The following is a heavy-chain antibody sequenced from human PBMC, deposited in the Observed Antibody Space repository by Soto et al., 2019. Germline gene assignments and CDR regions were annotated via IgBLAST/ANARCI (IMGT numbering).Heavy chain of an antibody. CDR2: IYYSGST. V-gene: IGHV4-59*04. CDR3: ARRLSITMVGGVPPFAY. Sequence: SLTCTVSGGSISSYYWSWIRQPPGKGLEWIGYIYYSGSTYYNPSLKSRVTISVDTSKNQFSLKLSSVTAADTAVYYCARRLSITMVGGVPPFAYWGQGTLVTVSS. CDR1: GGSISSYY. D-gene: IGHD3-10*01. J-gene: IGHJ4*02.